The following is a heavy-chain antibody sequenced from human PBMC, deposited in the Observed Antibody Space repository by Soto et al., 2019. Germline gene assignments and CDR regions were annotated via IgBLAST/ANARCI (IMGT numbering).Heavy chain of an antibody. CDR1: GFTFSIHA. CDR3: ARDARNADYDY. Sequence: PGGSLRLSCEVSGFTFSIHAMNWVRQAPGKGPEWVAYIHGTRSIIYYADSVKGRFTISRDNAKNSLFLQMDSLRDEDTAVYYCARDARNADYDYWGQGTLVTVSS. J-gene: IGHJ4*02. D-gene: IGHD3-16*01. V-gene: IGHV3-48*02. CDR2: IHGTRSII.